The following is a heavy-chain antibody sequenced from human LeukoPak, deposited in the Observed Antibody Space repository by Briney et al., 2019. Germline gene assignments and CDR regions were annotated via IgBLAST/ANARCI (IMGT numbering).Heavy chain of an antibody. J-gene: IGHJ5*02. CDR1: GYTFTGYY. CDR2: INPNSGGT. CDR3: ARDLGTMVRGVIRDYIGLDWFDP. Sequence: ASVKVSCKASGYTFTGYYMHWVRQAPGQGLEWMGWINPNSGGTNYAQKFQGRVTMTRDTSISTAYMELSRLRSDDTAVYYCARDLGTMVRGVIRDYIGLDWFDPWGQGTLVTVSP. V-gene: IGHV1-2*02. D-gene: IGHD3-10*01.